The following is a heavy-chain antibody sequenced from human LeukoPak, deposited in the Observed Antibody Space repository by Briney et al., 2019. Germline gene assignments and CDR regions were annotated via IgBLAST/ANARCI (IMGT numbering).Heavy chain of an antibody. CDR1: GFTFNSYA. D-gene: IGHD6-19*01. V-gene: IGHV3-23*01. CDR2: IGGSGGTT. Sequence: GGSLRLSCAASGFTFNSYAMSWVRQAPGKGLEWVLAIGGSGGTTYYADSVKGRFTISRDNSKDTLYLQMNSLRAEDTALYYCAKRSRDSSGWFDHWGQGTLVTVSS. CDR3: AKRSRDSSGWFDH. J-gene: IGHJ5*02.